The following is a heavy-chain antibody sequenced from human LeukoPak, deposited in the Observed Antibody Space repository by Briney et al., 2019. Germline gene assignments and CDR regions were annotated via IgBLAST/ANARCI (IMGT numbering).Heavy chain of an antibody. CDR3: ARESLDAFDI. CDR2: IYTSGST. V-gene: IGHV4-61*02. D-gene: IGHD3/OR15-3a*01. J-gene: IGHJ3*02. Sequence: SSETLSLTCTVSGGSISSGSYYWSWIRQPAGKGLEWIGRIYTSGSTNYNPSLKSRITISVDTSKNQFSLKLSSVTAADTAVYYCARESLDAFDIWGQGQWSPSLQ. CDR1: GGSISSGSYY.